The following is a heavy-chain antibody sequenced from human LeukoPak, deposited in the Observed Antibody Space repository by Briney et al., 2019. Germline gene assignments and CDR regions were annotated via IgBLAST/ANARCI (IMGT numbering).Heavy chain of an antibody. CDR1: GFSFSYFW. CDR2: INQDGSET. CDR3: ARHQDYGLNPNRFDP. Sequence: GGSLRLSCSASGFSFSYFWMSWVRQAPGKGLEWVANINQDGSETYFVNSVKGRFSISRDNAKDSVYLQMNSMRAEDTAMYYCARHQDYGLNPNRFDPWGQGTLVTVSS. J-gene: IGHJ5*02. D-gene: IGHD4/OR15-4a*01. V-gene: IGHV3-7*01.